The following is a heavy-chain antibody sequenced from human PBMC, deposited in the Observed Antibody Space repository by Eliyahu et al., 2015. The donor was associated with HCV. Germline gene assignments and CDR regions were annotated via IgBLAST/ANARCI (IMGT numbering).Heavy chain of an antibody. CDR2: IIPILGIA. D-gene: IGHD1-1*01. J-gene: IGHJ4*02. Sequence: QVQLVQSGAEVXXPGSSVKVSCKASGXTFSXXXISWVRQAPGQGLEWMGRIIPILGIANYAQKFQGRVTITADKSTSTAYMELSSLRSEDTAVYYCARDPSNYNWNDVRSVGDYWGQGTLVTVSS. CDR3: ARDPSNYNWNDVRSVGDY. V-gene: IGHV1-69*04. CDR1: GXTFSXXX.